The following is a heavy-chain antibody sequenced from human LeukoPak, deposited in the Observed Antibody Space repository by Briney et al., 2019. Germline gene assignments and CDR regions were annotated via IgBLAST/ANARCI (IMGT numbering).Heavy chain of an antibody. D-gene: IGHD1-1*01. CDR1: GYTFTSYD. CDR2: MNHNSGNT. CDR3: ARDLDDQNTLPPLFQH. J-gene: IGHJ1*01. Sequence: EASVKVSCKASGYTFTSYDINWVRQATGQGLEWMGWMNHNSGNTGYAQKFQGRVTMTRNTSISTAYMELSSLRSEDTAVYYCARDLDDQNTLPPLFQHWGQGTLVTVSS. V-gene: IGHV1-8*01.